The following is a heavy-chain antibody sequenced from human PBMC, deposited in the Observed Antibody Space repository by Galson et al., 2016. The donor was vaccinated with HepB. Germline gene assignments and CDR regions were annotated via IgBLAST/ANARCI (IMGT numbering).Heavy chain of an antibody. V-gene: IGHV3-15*01. J-gene: IGHJ4*02. CDR2: IKHKDDGGTT. Sequence: SLRLSCAASGFAFSNAWMNWVRQAPGKGLEWIGRIKHKDDGGTTDYAAPLKGRFTISRDDSKNTLYLQMNSLRNEDTGMYYGTTGSPGWCEGYDHWGQGTLVIVSS. CDR3: TTGSPGWCEGYDH. D-gene: IGHD6-19*01. CDR1: GFAFSNAW.